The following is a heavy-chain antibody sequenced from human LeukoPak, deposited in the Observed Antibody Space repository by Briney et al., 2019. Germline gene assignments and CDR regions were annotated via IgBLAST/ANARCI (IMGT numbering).Heavy chain of an antibody. V-gene: IGHV4-4*02. J-gene: IGHJ5*02. Sequence: PSVTLSLTCAISGGSISSSNWWSWARQPPGTELEWIGQIYHSGRTNYNPSLKSRVTISVDKSKNQFSLKLSSVTAADTAVYYCARVSDRYCSGGSCYSENWFDPWGQGTLVTVSS. D-gene: IGHD2-15*01. CDR1: GGSISSSNW. CDR3: ARVSDRYCSGGSCYSENWFDP. CDR2: IYHSGRT.